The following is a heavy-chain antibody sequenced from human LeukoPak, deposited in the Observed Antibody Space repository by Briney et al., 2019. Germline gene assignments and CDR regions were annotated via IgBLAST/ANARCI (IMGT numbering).Heavy chain of an antibody. CDR2: ISSSSSYT. D-gene: IGHD3-22*01. Sequence: GGSLRLSCAASGFTFSSYEMNWVRQAPGKGLEWVSYISSSSSYTNYADSVKGRFTISRDNAKNSLYLQMNSLRAEDTAVYYCARGVDYYDSSGRTNWFDPWGQGTLVTVSS. J-gene: IGHJ5*02. V-gene: IGHV3-21*05. CDR3: ARGVDYYDSSGRTNWFDP. CDR1: GFTFSSYE.